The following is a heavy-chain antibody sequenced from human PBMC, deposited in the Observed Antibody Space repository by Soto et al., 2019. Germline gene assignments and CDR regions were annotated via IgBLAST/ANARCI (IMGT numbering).Heavy chain of an antibody. V-gene: IGHV3-23*01. Sequence: GGSLRLSCAASGFTFSSYAMSWVRQAPGKGLEWVSAISGSGGSTYYADSVKGRFTISRDNSKNTLYLQMNSLRAEDTAVYYCANDQRSAWIQLWLDWLDPWGRGTLVTVSS. J-gene: IGHJ5*02. CDR2: ISGSGGST. CDR1: GFTFSSYA. D-gene: IGHD5-18*01. CDR3: ANDQRSAWIQLWLDWLDP.